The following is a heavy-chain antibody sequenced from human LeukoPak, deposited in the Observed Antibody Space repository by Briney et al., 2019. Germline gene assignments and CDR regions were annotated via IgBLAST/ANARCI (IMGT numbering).Heavy chain of an antibody. V-gene: IGHV3-23*01. CDR3: AKGCIVVVPAAMCD. J-gene: IGHJ4*02. CDR1: GFTLSSYA. CDR2: ISGSGGST. D-gene: IGHD2-2*01. Sequence: PGGSLRLSCAASGFTLSSYAMSWVRQAPGKGLEWVSAISGSGGSTYYADSVKGRFTISRDNSKNTLYLQMNSLRAEDTAVYYCAKGCIVVVPAAMCDWGQGTLVTVSS.